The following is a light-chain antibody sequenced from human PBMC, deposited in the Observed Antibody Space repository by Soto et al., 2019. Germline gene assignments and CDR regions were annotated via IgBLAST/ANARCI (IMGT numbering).Light chain of an antibody. V-gene: IGLV2-14*01. CDR2: AVN. CDR3: NSYTNSDTVI. Sequence: QSALTQAASVSGSPGQSITISCTGTSSDIGAYHYVSWYQQRPGKAPKVLIYAVNNRPSGISDRFSGPKSGNTASLTISGLQAEDEAVYYCNSYTNSDTVIFGGGTKLTVL. CDR1: SSDIGAYHY. J-gene: IGLJ2*01.